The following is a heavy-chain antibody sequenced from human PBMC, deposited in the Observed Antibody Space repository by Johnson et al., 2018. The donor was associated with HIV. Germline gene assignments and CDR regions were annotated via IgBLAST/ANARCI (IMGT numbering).Heavy chain of an antibody. CDR1: GFTFSSYW. J-gene: IGHJ3*02. Sequence: VQLVESGGGLVQPGGSLRLSCAASGFTFSSYWMHWVRQVPGKGLVWVSRINGDGSSTFYADSVKGRFTTSRDSAKNTVYLQMNSLRAGDTAVYYCASGAYSSSLTFDIWGQGTMVTVSS. CDR2: INGDGSST. V-gene: IGHV3-74*02. D-gene: IGHD6-6*01. CDR3: ASGAYSSSLTFDI.